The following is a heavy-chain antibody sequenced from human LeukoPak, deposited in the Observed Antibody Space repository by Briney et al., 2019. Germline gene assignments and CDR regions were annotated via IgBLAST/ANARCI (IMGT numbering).Heavy chain of an antibody. D-gene: IGHD1-1*01. J-gene: IGHJ4*02. V-gene: IGHV3-66*01. CDR1: GFTVSSNY. Sequence: GSLRLSCAVSGFTVSSNYMSWVRQAPGKGLEWVSVLYSGGRIHYADSVKGRFIISRNNSKNTLYLQMNSLRAEDTAVYYCARGPGTFDYWGQGTLVTVSS. CDR3: ARGPGTFDY. CDR2: LYSGGRI.